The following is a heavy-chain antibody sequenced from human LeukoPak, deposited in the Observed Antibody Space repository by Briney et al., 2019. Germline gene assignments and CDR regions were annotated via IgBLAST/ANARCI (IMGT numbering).Heavy chain of an antibody. CDR2: ISSSSSYI. Sequence: GGSLRLSCAASGFTFSSYSMNWVRQAPGKGLEWVSSISSSSSYIYYADSVKGRFTISRDNATNSLYLQMTSLRAEDTAVYYCARARFGDWFDPWGQGTLVTVSS. CDR1: GFTFSSYS. CDR3: ARARFGDWFDP. J-gene: IGHJ5*02. D-gene: IGHD3-10*01. V-gene: IGHV3-21*01.